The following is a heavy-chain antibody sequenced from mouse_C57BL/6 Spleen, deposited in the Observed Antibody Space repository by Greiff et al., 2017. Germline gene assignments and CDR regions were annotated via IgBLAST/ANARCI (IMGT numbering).Heavy chain of an antibody. J-gene: IGHJ4*01. CDR2: INPNNGGT. CDR3: ARLWDDVYAMDY. V-gene: IGHV1-22*01. D-gene: IGHD4-1*01. CDR1: GYTFTDYN. Sequence: EVQLQQSGPELVKPGASVKMSCKASGYTFTDYNMHWVRQSHGKSLEWIGYINPNNGGTSYNQKFKGKATLTVNKSSSTAYMELRSLTSEDSAVYYCARLWDDVYAMDYWGQGTSVTVSS.